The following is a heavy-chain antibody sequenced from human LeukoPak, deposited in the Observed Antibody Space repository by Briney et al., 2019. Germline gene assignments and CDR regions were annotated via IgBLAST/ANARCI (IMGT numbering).Heavy chain of an antibody. CDR1: GYSFTSYW. Sequence: GESLEISFKGSGYSFTSYWIGWGRPVPGKGLEWVGIIYPGDCDTRYSPSFQGQVTISADKSISTAYLQWSSLKASDTAMYYCARLMVRGVIITTIDAFDIWGQGTMVTVSS. V-gene: IGHV5-51*01. J-gene: IGHJ3*02. CDR2: IYPGDCDT. D-gene: IGHD3-10*01. CDR3: ARLMVRGVIITTIDAFDI.